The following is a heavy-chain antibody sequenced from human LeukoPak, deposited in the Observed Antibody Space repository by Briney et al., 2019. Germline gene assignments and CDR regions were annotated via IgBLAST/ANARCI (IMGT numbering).Heavy chain of an antibody. J-gene: IGHJ4*02. D-gene: IGHD3-9*01. CDR3: ARGRMETDDDILVGLFDY. Sequence: PSETLSLTCSVSGGSISSGDNYWSWLRQPLGTGLEWIGYIHKSGSTYYNPSLKSRITISVDMIKNQFSLKLSSVTAADTAVYYCARGRMETDDDILVGLFDYWGQGTLVTVSS. V-gene: IGHV4-30-4*01. CDR1: GGSISSGDNY. CDR2: IHKSGST.